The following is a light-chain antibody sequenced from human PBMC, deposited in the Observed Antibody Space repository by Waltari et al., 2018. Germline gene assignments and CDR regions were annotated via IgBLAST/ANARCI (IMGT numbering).Light chain of an antibody. CDR1: QTILSSSNNKNA. V-gene: IGKV4-1*01. J-gene: IGKJ4*01. CDR3: QQYYSPPLT. CDR2: WAS. Sequence: DIVMTQSPDSLVVSLGERATINCKASQTILSSSNNKNALAWYQQKPGHPPKLLIYWASTRTSGVPDRFSGRGSETDFTLTISRLQADDVAVYYCQQYYSPPLTFGGGTKVEIK.